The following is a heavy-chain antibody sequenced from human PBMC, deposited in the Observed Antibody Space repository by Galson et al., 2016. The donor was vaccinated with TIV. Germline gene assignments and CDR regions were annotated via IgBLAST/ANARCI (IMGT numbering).Heavy chain of an antibody. V-gene: IGHV4-38-2*01. D-gene: IGHD3-10*01. CDR2: IYPTGTT. J-gene: IGHJ4*02. CDR3: ARFEDSYGSETYIQ. Sequence: WVRQAPGQGLEWIGSIYPTGTTLYNSALKSPVTISVDTSKNQFSLKKTSVTAADPAVYYCARFEDSYGSETYIQWGQGTLVTVSS.